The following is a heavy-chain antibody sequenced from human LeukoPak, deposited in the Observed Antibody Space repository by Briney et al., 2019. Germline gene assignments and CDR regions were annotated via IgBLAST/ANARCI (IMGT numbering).Heavy chain of an antibody. V-gene: IGHV4-39*07. D-gene: IGHD3-22*01. CDR3: ARVDRGSRMDY. CDR1: DGSISSSSYY. CDR2: IYYSGST. Sequence: SETLSLTCTVSDGSISSSSYYWGWIRQPPGKGLEWIGSIYYSGSTYYNPSLKSRVTISVDTSKNQFSLKLSSVTAADTAVYYCARVDRGSRMDYWGQGTLVTVSS. J-gene: IGHJ4*02.